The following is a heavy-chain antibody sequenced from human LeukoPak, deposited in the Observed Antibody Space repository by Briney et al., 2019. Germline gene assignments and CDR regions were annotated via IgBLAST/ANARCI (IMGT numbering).Heavy chain of an antibody. Sequence: PGGSLRLSCAASGFTFSSYAMSWVRQAPGKGLEWVSAISGSGGSTYYADSVKGRFTISRDNSKNTVYVEMNSLRGEDTAIYYCAKGGDYYGASFDFWGQGTLVTVSS. V-gene: IGHV3-23*01. D-gene: IGHD3-10*01. CDR3: AKGGDYYGASFDF. CDR2: ISGSGGST. J-gene: IGHJ4*02. CDR1: GFTFSSYA.